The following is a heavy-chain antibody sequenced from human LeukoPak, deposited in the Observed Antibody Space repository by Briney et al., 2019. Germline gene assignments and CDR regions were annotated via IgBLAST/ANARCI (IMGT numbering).Heavy chain of an antibody. CDR3: AKMVREFYTISYYFDY. J-gene: IGHJ4*02. V-gene: IGHV3-23*01. Sequence: PGGSLRLSCAVSGFTFSSYAMNWVRQAPGKGLEWVSGISGSGAGTYYADSVKGRFTISRDNSKNTLYLQMNSLRAEDTAVYYCAKMVREFYTISYYFDYWGQGTLVTASS. D-gene: IGHD2-8*01. CDR1: GFTFSSYA. CDR2: ISGSGAGT.